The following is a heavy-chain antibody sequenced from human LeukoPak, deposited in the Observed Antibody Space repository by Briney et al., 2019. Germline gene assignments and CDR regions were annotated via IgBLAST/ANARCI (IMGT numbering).Heavy chain of an antibody. V-gene: IGHV3-21*01. J-gene: IGHJ4*02. D-gene: IGHD3-22*01. CDR3: ARAYYYDSSALFDY. Sequence: GRSLRLSCAASGFTFRSYAMHWVRQAPGKGLEWVSSISTSSSYIYYADSVKGRFTISRDNARNSLYLQMNTLRAEDTAVYYCARAYYYDSSALFDYWGQGTLVTVSS. CDR1: GFTFRSYA. CDR2: ISTSSSYI.